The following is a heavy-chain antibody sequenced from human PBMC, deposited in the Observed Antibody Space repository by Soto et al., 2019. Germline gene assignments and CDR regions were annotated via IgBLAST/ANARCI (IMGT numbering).Heavy chain of an antibody. CDR3: ARGDSTKIVVTTYYAMDV. CDR1: GGSLSNFG. V-gene: IGHV1-69*12. CDR2: IIPVFGTP. D-gene: IGHD4-17*01. Sequence: QVQLVQSGAEVKKPGSSVKVSCTASGGSLSNFGISWVRQAPGQGLEWMGAIIPVFGTPNYAQKFQDRVTNNVDESTTSVYIEVSSLTSEYTAVYERARGDSTKIVVTTYYAMDVWGQGTTVTVSS. J-gene: IGHJ6*02.